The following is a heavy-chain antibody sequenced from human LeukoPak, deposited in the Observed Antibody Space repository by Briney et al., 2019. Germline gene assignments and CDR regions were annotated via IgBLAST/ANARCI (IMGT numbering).Heavy chain of an antibody. D-gene: IGHD2-15*01. CDR1: GYTFTTYW. J-gene: IGHJ6*02. CDR2: IYPGDSDT. Sequence: GESLKISCQGSGYTFTTYWIGWVRQMPGEGLEWMGIIYPGDSDTTYSPSFQGQVTFSADKSISTAYLQWRSLKASDTAMYYCARNSHSNGTDVWGQGTTVTVSS. CDR3: ARNSHSNGTDV. V-gene: IGHV5-51*01.